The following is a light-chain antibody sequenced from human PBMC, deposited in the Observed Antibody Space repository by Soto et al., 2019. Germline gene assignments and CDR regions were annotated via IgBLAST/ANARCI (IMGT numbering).Light chain of an antibody. CDR2: GAS. Sequence: EIVMTQSPATLSVSPGERVTLSCRASQSISSSLAWYQQKAGQAPRLLIYGASTRATGVPARFSGSGSGTDFTLTIISLQSEDFAVYYCQQYDNWWAFGQGTKVEIK. CDR3: QQYDNWWA. J-gene: IGKJ1*01. CDR1: QSISSS. V-gene: IGKV3-15*01.